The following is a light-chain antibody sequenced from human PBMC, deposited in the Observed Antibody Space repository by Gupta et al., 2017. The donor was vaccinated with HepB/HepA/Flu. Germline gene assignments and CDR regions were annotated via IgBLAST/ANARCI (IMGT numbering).Light chain of an antibody. CDR3: AAWDDSLNAVL. CDR1: TSNIGVNA. Sequence: QSVLTQPPSASGTPGQRVTISCSGSTSNIGVNAVNWYQQFPGTAPKLVIYTNNQRPSGVPDRFSGSKSGTSASLAISGLQSEDEAGYYCAAWDDSLNAVLFGGGTKLTVL. J-gene: IGLJ3*02. V-gene: IGLV1-44*01. CDR2: TNN.